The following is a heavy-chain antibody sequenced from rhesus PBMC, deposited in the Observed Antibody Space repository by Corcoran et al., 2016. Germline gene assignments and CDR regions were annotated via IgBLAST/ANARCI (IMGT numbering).Heavy chain of an antibody. Sequence: QVQLQESGPGLVKPSETLSLTCAVSGCSISSGYYYWSWIRQPPGKGLEWIGYITYRGSTSYNPFLKSRVIISRDTSKNQFSLKLSSVTAADTAVYYCARDNSSGRRYFDYWGQGVLVTVSS. J-gene: IGHJ4*01. V-gene: IGHV4-122*02. CDR2: ITYRGST. CDR3: ARDNSSGRRYFDY. D-gene: IGHD6-31*01. CDR1: GCSISSGYYY.